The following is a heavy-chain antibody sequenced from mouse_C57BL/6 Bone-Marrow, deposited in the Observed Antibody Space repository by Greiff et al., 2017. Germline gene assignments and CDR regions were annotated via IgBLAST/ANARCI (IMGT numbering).Heavy chain of an antibody. CDR2: IFPGSGST. V-gene: IGHV1-75*01. J-gene: IGHJ2*01. D-gene: IGHD1-1*01. CDR1: GYTFTDYY. CDR3: ARSVHYGSSYVERYYFDY. Sequence: VQLQQSGPELVKPGASVKISCKASGYTFTDYYINWVKQRPGQGLEWIGWIFPGSGSTYYNEKFKGKATLTVDKSSSTAYMLLSSLTSEDSAVYFCARSVHYGSSYVERYYFDYWGQGTTLTVSS.